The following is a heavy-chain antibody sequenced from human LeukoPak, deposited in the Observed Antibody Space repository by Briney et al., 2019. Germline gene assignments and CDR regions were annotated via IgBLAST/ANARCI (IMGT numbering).Heavy chain of an antibody. D-gene: IGHD3-22*01. CDR2: ISYDGSNK. J-gene: IGHJ4*02. CDR1: GFTFSSYV. Sequence: GGSLRLSCAASGFTFSSYVMHWVRQAPGKGLEWVAVISYDGSNKYYADSVKGRFTISRDNSKNTLYLQMNSLRAEDTAVYYCARAISTMIVVVITTGGLDYWGQGTLVTVSS. V-gene: IGHV3-30-3*01. CDR3: ARAISTMIVVVITTGGLDY.